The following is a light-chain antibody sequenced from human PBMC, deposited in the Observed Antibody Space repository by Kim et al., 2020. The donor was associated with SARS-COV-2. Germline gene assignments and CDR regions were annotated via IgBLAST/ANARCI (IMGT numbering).Light chain of an antibody. CDR2: GAY. J-gene: IGKJ1*01. V-gene: IGKV1-39*01. Sequence: DIRMTQSPSSLSASVGDKVTITCRASRGINNFLNWYQQRPGKAPKLLIYGAYNLQSGVPSRFSSSGSGTDFTLTISSLQPEDFATYLRQQGHTPPWTFGLGTKVEVK. CDR1: RGINNF. CDR3: QQGHTPPWT.